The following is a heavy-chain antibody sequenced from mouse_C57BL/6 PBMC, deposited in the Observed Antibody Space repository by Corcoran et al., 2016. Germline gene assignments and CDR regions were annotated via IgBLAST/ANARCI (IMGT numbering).Heavy chain of an antibody. CDR2: IYPGDGDT. V-gene: IGHV1-80*01. J-gene: IGHJ3*01. CDR1: GYAFSKYW. D-gene: IGHD2-5*01. Sequence: QVQLQQSGAALVKPAASVKISCKASGYAFSKYWRNCVKQRPGKGLEWIGQIYPGDGDTNYNGKFKGKATLTADKSSSTAYMQLSSLTSEDSAVYFCARSGSYSKYDAYWGQGTLVTVSA. CDR3: ARSGSYSKYDAY.